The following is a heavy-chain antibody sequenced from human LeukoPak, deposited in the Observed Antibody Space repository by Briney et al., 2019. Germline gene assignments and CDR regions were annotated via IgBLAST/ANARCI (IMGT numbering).Heavy chain of an antibody. V-gene: IGHV3-21*01. Sequence: GGSLRLSCAASEFMFSSFGMNWVRQAPGKGLEWVSSNSSGSEYIYYSDSVKGRFSISRDNAEKSLFLQMNSLRAEDTAVYYCARGGGAPPYYFDLWGQGTPVTVSS. D-gene: IGHD2-15*01. CDR3: ARGGGAPPYYFDL. CDR2: NSSGSEYI. J-gene: IGHJ4*02. CDR1: EFMFSSFG.